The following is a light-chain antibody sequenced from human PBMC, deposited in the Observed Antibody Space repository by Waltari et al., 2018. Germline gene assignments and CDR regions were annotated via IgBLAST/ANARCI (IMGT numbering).Light chain of an antibody. CDR3: QLHDNWLGT. Sequence: EIVMTQSPATLSVFPGERVTLSCRARQSIRSNLAWYQHKPGQAPRLPISGASTRATGIPARFSASGSGTECTLTISRLQSGEFAVYFCQLHDNWLGTFGQGTKGESK. CDR1: QSIRSN. CDR2: GAS. J-gene: IGKJ1*01. V-gene: IGKV3D-15*01.